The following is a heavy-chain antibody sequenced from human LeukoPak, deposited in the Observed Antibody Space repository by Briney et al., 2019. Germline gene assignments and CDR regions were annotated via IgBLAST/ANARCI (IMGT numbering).Heavy chain of an antibody. Sequence: SETLSLTCTVSGGSISSYYWSWIRQPAGKGLEWIGRIYTSGSTNYNPSLKSRVTMSVDTSKTQLSLKLNSVTAADTAVYYCARAMIVVVRGTYYFDYWGQGTLVTVSS. CDR3: ARAMIVVVRGTYYFDY. J-gene: IGHJ4*02. CDR1: GGSISSYY. D-gene: IGHD3-22*01. CDR2: IYTSGST. V-gene: IGHV4-4*07.